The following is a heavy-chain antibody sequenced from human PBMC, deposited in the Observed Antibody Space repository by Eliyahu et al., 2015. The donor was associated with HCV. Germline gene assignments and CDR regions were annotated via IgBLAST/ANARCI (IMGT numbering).Heavy chain of an antibody. J-gene: IGHJ2*01. CDR2: VXTAGAP. CDR1: GFSFSSXD. CDR3: ARERGVPGNWYFDL. Sequence: EVQLVESGGALVQPGESLRLSCAASGFSFSSXDMHWVRQTSGTGLEWVSAVXTAGAPYYADSVKGRFSISREIAKNSLYLQLNSLRAEDTAVYYCARERGVPGNWYFDLWGRGTLVTVSS. V-gene: IGHV3-13*05. D-gene: IGHD2-8*02.